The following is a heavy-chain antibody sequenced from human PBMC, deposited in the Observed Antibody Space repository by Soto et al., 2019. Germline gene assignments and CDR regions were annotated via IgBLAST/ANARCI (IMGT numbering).Heavy chain of an antibody. D-gene: IGHD3-22*01. Sequence: GGSLRLSCATSGFMFNDYAMYWVRQAPGQGLEWVAMISSDGNHQFYVDNVRGRFTVSRDNSKNTLNLQMNSLRPEDTAVYYCSRGTYYPQSSGLHADYWGPGTVVTVSS. J-gene: IGHJ4*02. CDR3: SRGTYYPQSSGLHADY. V-gene: IGHV3-30*03. CDR2: ISSDGNHQ. CDR1: GFMFNDYA.